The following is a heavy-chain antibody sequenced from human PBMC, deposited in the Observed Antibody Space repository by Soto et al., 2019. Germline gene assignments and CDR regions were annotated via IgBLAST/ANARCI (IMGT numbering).Heavy chain of an antibody. Sequence: GGSLRLSCAASGFTFSSYAMSWVRQAPGKGLEWVSGISGSGDSTYNADSVKGRFTISRDNSENTLYLQMNSLRAEDTAVYYCAKDPLAVAGLGFYCMDVWGKGTTVTVSS. CDR3: AKDPLAVAGLGFYCMDV. D-gene: IGHD6-19*01. CDR2: ISGSGDST. CDR1: GFTFSSYA. V-gene: IGHV3-23*01. J-gene: IGHJ6*03.